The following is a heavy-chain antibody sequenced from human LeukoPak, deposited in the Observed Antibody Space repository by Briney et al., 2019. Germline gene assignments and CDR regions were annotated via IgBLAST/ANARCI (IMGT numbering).Heavy chain of an antibody. CDR1: GYTFTSYS. Sequence: ASVKVSCKASGYTFTSYSLHWVRQAPGQRLEWMGWINPGNGKTKYPQTFQGRVTITRDTSATTAYMELRSLRSEDTAVYYCTLFDYDSYSAYLHWGQGALSPSPQ. D-gene: IGHD3-3*01. CDR2: INPGNGKT. CDR3: TLFDYDSYSAYLH. V-gene: IGHV1-3*01. J-gene: IGHJ4*02.